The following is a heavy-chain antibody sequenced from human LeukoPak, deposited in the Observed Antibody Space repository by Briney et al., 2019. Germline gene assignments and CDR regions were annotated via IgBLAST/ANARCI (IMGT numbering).Heavy chain of an antibody. CDR2: MFHSGTP. J-gene: IGHJ4*02. V-gene: IGHV4-59*08. CDR3: ARRRGWKQQLVYFDY. Sequence: PSETLSLTCTASGGSITTYYWSWIRQPPGKGLEWIAYMFHSGTPRYNPSLKSRVTMSADTSKNQFSLNLRSTTAADTAVYYCARRRGWKQQLVYFDYWGQGTLATVSS. CDR1: GGSITTYY. D-gene: IGHD6-13*01.